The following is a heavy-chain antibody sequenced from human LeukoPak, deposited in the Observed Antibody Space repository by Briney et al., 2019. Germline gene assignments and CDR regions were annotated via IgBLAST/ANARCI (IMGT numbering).Heavy chain of an antibody. CDR1: GFTFSSYS. CDR2: ISSSSSYI. J-gene: IGHJ4*02. V-gene: IGHV3-21*01. D-gene: IGHD6-13*01. CDR3: ASPYSSRWYELSY. Sequence: PGGSLRLSCAASGFTFSSYSMNWVRQAPGKGLEWVSSISSSSSYIYYADSVKGRFTISRDNAKNSLYLQMNSLRAEDTAVYYCASPYSSRWYELSYWGQGTLVTVSS.